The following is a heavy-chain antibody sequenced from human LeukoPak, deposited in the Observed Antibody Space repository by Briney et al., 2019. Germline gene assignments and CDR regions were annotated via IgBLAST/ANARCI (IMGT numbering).Heavy chain of an antibody. CDR1: GYTFTGYY. V-gene: IGHV1-2*02. CDR3: ARPLLPYCTNGVCYEAGRLWFDP. CDR2: INPNSGGT. J-gene: IGHJ5*02. Sequence: ASVKVSCKASGYTFTGYYMHWVRQAPGQGLEWMGWINPNSGGTNYAQKFQGRVTMTRDTSISTAYMELSRLRSDDTAVYYCARPLLPYCTNGVCYEAGRLWFDPWGQGTLVTVSS. D-gene: IGHD2-8*01.